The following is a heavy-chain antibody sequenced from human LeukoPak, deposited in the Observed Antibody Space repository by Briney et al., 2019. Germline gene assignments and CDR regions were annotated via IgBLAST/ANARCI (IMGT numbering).Heavy chain of an antibody. CDR1: GFTFSNAW. V-gene: IGHV3-15*01. Sequence: GGSLRLSCAASGFTFSNAWMSWVRQAPGKGLEWVGRIQSKIDGGTTDYAAPVKGIFTISRDDSKNTLYLQMNSLKTEDTAVYYCTTEGGCYYGWGQGTLVTVSS. CDR3: TTEGGCYYG. CDR2: IQSKIDGGTT. J-gene: IGHJ4*02. D-gene: IGHD3-10*01.